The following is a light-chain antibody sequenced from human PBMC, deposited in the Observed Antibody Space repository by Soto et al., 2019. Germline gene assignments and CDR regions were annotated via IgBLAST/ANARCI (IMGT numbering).Light chain of an antibody. CDR2: KAS. Sequence: DIQMTQSPSTLPASVGDRVTITCRASQSISSWLASYQQKPGKAPKLLIYKASSLESGVPSRFSGSGSGTEFTLTISSLQPDDFATYYCQQYYSSPWTFGQGTKVEIK. CDR3: QQYYSSPWT. V-gene: IGKV1-5*03. CDR1: QSISSW. J-gene: IGKJ1*01.